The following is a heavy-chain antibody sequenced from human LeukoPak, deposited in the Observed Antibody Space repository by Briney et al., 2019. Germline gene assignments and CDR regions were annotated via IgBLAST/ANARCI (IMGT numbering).Heavy chain of an antibody. Sequence: GGSLRLSCAASGFTFSSYTMKWVRQAPGKGLEWVSSISSSSSHMYYVDSVMGRFTISRDNAKNSLYLQMNSQRAEDTAVYYCARAPLSGNSYSGSYYPDYWGQGTLVTVSS. D-gene: IGHD1-26*01. V-gene: IGHV3-21*01. CDR3: ARAPLSGNSYSGSYYPDY. CDR1: GFTFSSYT. J-gene: IGHJ4*02. CDR2: ISSSSSHM.